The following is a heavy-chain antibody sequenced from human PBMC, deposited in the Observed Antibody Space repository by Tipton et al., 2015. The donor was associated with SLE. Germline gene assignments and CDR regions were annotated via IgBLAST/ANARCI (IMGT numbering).Heavy chain of an antibody. CDR1: GGSISSHY. J-gene: IGHJ4*02. D-gene: IGHD3-22*01. Sequence: TLSLTCIVSGGSISSHYWTWIRQPPGKGLEWIGYISYSGSTKYNPSLKSRVTISVDTSKNQFSLKLSSVTAADTAVYYCARAGYYDSSGFDYWGQGTLVTVSS. CDR2: ISYSGST. CDR3: ARAGYYDSSGFDY. V-gene: IGHV4-59*11.